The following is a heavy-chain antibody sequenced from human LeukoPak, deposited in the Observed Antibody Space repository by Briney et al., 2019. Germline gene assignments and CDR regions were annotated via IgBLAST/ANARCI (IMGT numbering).Heavy chain of an antibody. CDR1: GYRFTSYW. Sequence: GESLQISCKGSGYRFTSYWIGWVRQMPGKGLEWMGIIYPGDSDARYSPSFQGQVTISADKSISTAYLQWSSLKASDTAMYYCARLSGYSSSSSFDYWGQGTLVTVSS. CDR3: ARLSGYSSSSSFDY. CDR2: IYPGDSDA. V-gene: IGHV5-51*01. J-gene: IGHJ4*02. D-gene: IGHD6-6*01.